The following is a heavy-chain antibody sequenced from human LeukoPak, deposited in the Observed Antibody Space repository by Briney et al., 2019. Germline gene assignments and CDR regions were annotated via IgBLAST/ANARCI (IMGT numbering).Heavy chain of an antibody. CDR1: GFTVSSNY. J-gene: IGHJ6*03. D-gene: IGHD3-10*01. CDR2: IHSGGST. V-gene: IGHV3-66*01. CDR3: ARGGRYRGSGSFRPLNYYYYYMDV. Sequence: GGSLRLSCAASGFTVSSNYMSWVRQAPGKGLEWVSVIHSGGSTYYADSVKGRFTISRDNSKNTLYLQMNSLRAEDTAVYYCARGGRYRGSGSFRPLNYYYYYMDVWGKGTTVTISS.